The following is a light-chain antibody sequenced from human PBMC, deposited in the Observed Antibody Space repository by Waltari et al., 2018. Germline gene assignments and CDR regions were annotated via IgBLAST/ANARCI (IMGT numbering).Light chain of an antibody. J-gene: IGKJ1*01. CDR3: QQYKTYWT. Sequence: DIQMTQSPSTLSASVGDRVTITCRASQSISTWLAWYQQKPGKAPNLLIYKASTLESGVPSRFSGSGSGTEFTLTISSLQPDDFATYYCQQYKTYWTF. CDR1: QSISTW. CDR2: KAS. V-gene: IGKV1-5*03.